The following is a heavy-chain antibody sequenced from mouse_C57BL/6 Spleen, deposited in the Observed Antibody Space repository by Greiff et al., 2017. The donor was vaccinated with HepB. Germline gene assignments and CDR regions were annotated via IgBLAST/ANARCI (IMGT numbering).Heavy chain of an antibody. CDR1: GYSITSGYD. V-gene: IGHV3-1*01. D-gene: IGHD2-1*01. CDR3: AREPYGNYWYFDV. CDR2: ISYSGST. Sequence: EVQLVESGPGMVKPSQSLSPTCTVTGYSITSGYDWHWIRHFPGNKLEWMGYISYSGSTNYNPSLKSRISITHDTSKNHFFLKLNSVTTEDTATYYCAREPYGNYWYFDVWGTGTTVTVSS. J-gene: IGHJ1*03.